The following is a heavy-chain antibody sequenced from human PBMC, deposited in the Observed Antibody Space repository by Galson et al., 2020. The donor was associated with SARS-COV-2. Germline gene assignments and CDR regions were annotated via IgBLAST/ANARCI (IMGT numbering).Heavy chain of an antibody. J-gene: IGHJ4*02. D-gene: IGHD2-2*02. CDR2: IYYSGST. CDR1: GGSISSGGYY. Sequence: SETLSLTCTVSGGSISSGGYYWSWIRQHPGKGLEWIGYIYYSGSTYYNPSLKSRVTISVDTSKNQFSLKLSSVTAADTAVYYRARDVYCSSTSCYSGVLFYWGQGTLVTVSS. CDR3: ARDVYCSSTSCYSGVLFY. V-gene: IGHV4-31*03.